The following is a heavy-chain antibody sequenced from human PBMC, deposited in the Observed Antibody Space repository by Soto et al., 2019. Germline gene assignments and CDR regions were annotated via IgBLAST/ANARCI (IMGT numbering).Heavy chain of an antibody. CDR3: ARDSGRVVDPFDP. J-gene: IGHJ5*02. Sequence: ASVKVSCKASGYTFTSYYMHWGRQAPGQGLEWMGIINPSGGSTSYAQKFQGRVTMTRDTSTSTVYMELSSLRSEDTAVYYCARDSGRVVDPFDPWGQGTLVTVSS. V-gene: IGHV1-46*01. D-gene: IGHD1-26*01. CDR2: INPSGGST. CDR1: GYTFTSYY.